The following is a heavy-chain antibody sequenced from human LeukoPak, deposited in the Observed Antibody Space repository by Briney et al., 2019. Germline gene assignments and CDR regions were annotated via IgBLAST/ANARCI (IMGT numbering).Heavy chain of an antibody. Sequence: GASVKVSCKASGYTFTGYYMHWVRQAPGQGLEWMGRINPNSGGTNYAQKFQGRVTMTRDTSISTAYMELSRLRSDDTAVYYCAGSNHYYDSSGYPYAFDIWGQGTMVTVSS. V-gene: IGHV1-2*06. D-gene: IGHD3-22*01. CDR3: AGSNHYYDSSGYPYAFDI. J-gene: IGHJ3*02. CDR2: INPNSGGT. CDR1: GYTFTGYY.